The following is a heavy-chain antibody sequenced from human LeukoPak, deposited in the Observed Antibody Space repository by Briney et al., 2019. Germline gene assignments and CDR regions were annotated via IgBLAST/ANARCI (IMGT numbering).Heavy chain of an antibody. CDR1: GFTFRSYG. Sequence: PGGSLRLSCAASGFTFRSYGMHWVRQAPGKGLEWVGRIKSKIDDETTQYGAPVKGRFTISRDDSKNTLYLHMNSLTTEDTAVYHCAKEGYELGFEGDISWGQGTLVTVSS. J-gene: IGHJ4*02. CDR2: IKSKIDDETT. CDR3: AKEGYELGFEGDIS. D-gene: IGHD5-12*01. V-gene: IGHV3-15*05.